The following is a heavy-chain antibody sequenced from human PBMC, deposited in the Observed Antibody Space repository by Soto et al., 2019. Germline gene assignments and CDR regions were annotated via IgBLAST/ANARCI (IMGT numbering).Heavy chain of an antibody. D-gene: IGHD1-20*01. V-gene: IGHV3-30-3*01. CDR3: ARDLTGTPYY. Sequence: QVQLVESGGGVVQPGRSLRLSCAASGFTFSSYAMHWVRQAPGKGLEWVAVTSYDESNKYYADSVKGRFTISRDNSKNTQYLKMNSLRADDTAVYYCARDLTGTPYYWGQGTLVTVSS. J-gene: IGHJ4*02. CDR1: GFTFSSYA. CDR2: TSYDESNK.